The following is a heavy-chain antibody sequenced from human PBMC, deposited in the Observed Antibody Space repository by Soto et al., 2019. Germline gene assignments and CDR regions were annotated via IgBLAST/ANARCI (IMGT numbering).Heavy chain of an antibody. J-gene: IGHJ1*01. CDR2: ISGSGGST. CDR3: AKVSGIGYCSSTSCYEIEYFKH. V-gene: IGHV3-23*01. D-gene: IGHD2-2*01. Sequence: GGSLRLSCEASGFTFSSYAMSWVRQAPGKGLEWVSAISGSGGSTYYADSVKGRFTISRDNSKTTLYLQMNSLRAEDTAVYYCAKVSGIGYCSSTSCYEIEYFKHWGQGTLVTVSS. CDR1: GFTFSSYA.